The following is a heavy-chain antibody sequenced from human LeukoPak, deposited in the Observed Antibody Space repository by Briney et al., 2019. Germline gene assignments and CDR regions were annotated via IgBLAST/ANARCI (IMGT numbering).Heavy chain of an antibody. Sequence: PGRSLRLSCAASGFTFSSYATHWVRQAPGKGLGWVAVISYDGSNKYYADSAKGRFTISRDNSKNTLYLQMNSLRAEDTAVYYCARDLGPYGDYGDYFDYWGQGTLVTVSS. CDR3: ARDLGPYGDYGDYFDY. V-gene: IGHV3-30*04. D-gene: IGHD4-17*01. J-gene: IGHJ4*02. CDR2: ISYDGSNK. CDR1: GFTFSSYA.